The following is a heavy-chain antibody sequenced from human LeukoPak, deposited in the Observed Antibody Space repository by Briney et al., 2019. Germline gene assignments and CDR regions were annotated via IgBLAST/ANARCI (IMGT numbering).Heavy chain of an antibody. V-gene: IGHV4-59*08. CDR2: IYYSGIT. D-gene: IGHD3-22*01. CDR3: ARHGGFYDSSGYFEF. CDR1: GGSIRSYY. Sequence: SETLSLTCTVSGGSIRSYYWSWIRQAPGKGLEWIGFIYYSGITNYNPSLKSRVTISVDTSKNQFSLKLSSVTAADTAVYYCARHGGFYDSSGYFEFWGQGTLVTVAS. J-gene: IGHJ4*02.